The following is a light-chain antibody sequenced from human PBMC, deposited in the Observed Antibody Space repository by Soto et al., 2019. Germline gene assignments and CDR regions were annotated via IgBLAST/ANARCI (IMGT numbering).Light chain of an antibody. CDR3: QQYNNWPRK. CDR1: QSVSSN. V-gene: IGKV3-15*01. Sequence: EIVMTQSPATLSVSPGERATLSCRASQSVSSNLAWYQQKPGQAPRLLISGASTRATGIPARFSGSGSGTEFTLTISSLQSVDFAVYYCQQYNNWPRKFGQGTKVAIK. J-gene: IGKJ1*01. CDR2: GAS.